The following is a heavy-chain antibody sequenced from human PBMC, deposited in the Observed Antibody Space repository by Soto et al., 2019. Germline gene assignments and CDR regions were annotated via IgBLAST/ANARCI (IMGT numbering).Heavy chain of an antibody. CDR2: IDSDGSST. V-gene: IGHV3-74*01. J-gene: IGHJ4*02. Sequence: GGSLRLSCAASGFTFGSYWMNWVRQAPGKGLVWVSRIDSDGSSTTYADSVKGRFTTSRDNAKNTLFLQMNSLRAEDTAIYYCAKKVNSGPGSQYFDYWGQGTLVTVSS. D-gene: IGHD3-10*01. CDR3: AKKVNSGPGSQYFDY. CDR1: GFTFGSYW.